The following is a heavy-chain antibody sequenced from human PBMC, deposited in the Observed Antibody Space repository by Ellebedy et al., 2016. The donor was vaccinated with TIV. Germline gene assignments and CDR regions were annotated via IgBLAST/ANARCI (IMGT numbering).Heavy chain of an antibody. Sequence: SETLSLTCTVSGGSISRSSSYWGWIRQPPGKGLEWIGSIYHTGSTDYNPSLKSRFSISADTSKNQFSLRLSSVTAADTAVYYCARWFGELLYVRWFDPWGQGTLVTVSS. CDR2: IYHTGST. J-gene: IGHJ5*02. CDR1: GGSISRSSSY. D-gene: IGHD3-10*01. V-gene: IGHV4-39*01. CDR3: ARWFGELLYVRWFDP.